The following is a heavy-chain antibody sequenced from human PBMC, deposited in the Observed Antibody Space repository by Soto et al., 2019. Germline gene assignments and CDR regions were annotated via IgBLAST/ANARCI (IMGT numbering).Heavy chain of an antibody. D-gene: IGHD6-13*01. V-gene: IGHV3-30*03. CDR3: ARCIAAAAHFDY. Sequence: PGGSLRLSCAASGFTFSSYGMHWVRQAPGKGLEWVAVISYDGSNKYYADSVKGRFTISRDNSKNTLYLQMNSLRSEDTAVYYCARCIAAAAHFDYWGQGTLVTAPQ. J-gene: IGHJ4*02. CDR1: GFTFSSYG. CDR2: ISYDGSNK.